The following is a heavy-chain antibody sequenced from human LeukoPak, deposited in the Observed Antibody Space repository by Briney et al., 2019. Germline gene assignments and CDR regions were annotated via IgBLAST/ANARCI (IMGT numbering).Heavy chain of an antibody. J-gene: IGHJ3*02. CDR2: ISTSSIYI. Sequence: GGSLRLSCAASGFTFSSYSMNWVRQAPGKGLEWVSSISTSSIYIYYADSLKGRFTISRDNAKNSLYLQMNSLRAEDTAVYYCARVRLQPRTLLDDAFDIWGQGTMVTVSS. D-gene: IGHD1-14*01. CDR3: ARVRLQPRTLLDDAFDI. V-gene: IGHV3-21*01. CDR1: GFTFSSYS.